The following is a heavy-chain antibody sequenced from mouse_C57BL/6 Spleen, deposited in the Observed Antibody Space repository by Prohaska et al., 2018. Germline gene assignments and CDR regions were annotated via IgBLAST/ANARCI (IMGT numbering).Heavy chain of an antibody. CDR3: ARGLRRGSYYAMDY. Sequence: QVTLKESGPGILQSSQTLSLPCSFSGFSLSTSGMGVSWIRQPSGKGLEWLAHIYWDDDKRYNPSLKSRLTISKDTARNQVFLKITSVDTADTATYYWARGLRRGSYYAMDYWGQGTSVTVSS. CDR2: IYWDDDK. V-gene: IGHV8-12*01. J-gene: IGHJ4*01. D-gene: IGHD2-12*01. CDR1: GFSLSTSGMG.